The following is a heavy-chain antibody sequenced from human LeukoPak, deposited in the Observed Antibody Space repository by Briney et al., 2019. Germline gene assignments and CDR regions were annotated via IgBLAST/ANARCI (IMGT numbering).Heavy chain of an antibody. D-gene: IGHD6-13*01. J-gene: IGHJ4*02. CDR3: ARVYLGAAALLDY. V-gene: IGHV3-48*01. Sequence: GGSLRLSCAASGFTFSSYSMNWVRQAPGKGLEWVSYISSSSSTIYYTDSVKGRFTISRDNAKNSLYLQMNSLRAEDTAVCYCARVYLGAAALLDYWGQGTLVTVSS. CDR1: GFTFSSYS. CDR2: ISSSSSTI.